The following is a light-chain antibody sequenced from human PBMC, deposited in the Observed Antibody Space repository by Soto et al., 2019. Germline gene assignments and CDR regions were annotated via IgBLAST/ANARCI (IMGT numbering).Light chain of an antibody. J-gene: IGKJ1*01. V-gene: IGKV1-5*03. CDR3: QQYSRYSWT. CDR1: QSISNW. CDR2: SAS. Sequence: DIQMTQSPSTLSASVGDRVTITCRASQSISNWLAWYQQRPGKAPKLLIYSASNLESGVPSRFSGSGSGTEFTLTISSLQPDDFATYYCQQYSRYSWTFGPGTKVEIK.